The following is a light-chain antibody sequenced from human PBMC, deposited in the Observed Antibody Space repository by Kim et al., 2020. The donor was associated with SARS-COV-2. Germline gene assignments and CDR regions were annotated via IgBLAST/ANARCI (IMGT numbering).Light chain of an antibody. V-gene: IGLV2-23*02. CDR3: CSYAGSVTPYV. CDR2: EVS. J-gene: IGLJ1*01. Sequence: QSALTQPASVSGSPGQSITISCTGTTRDVGSYNLVSWYQQHPGKAPRLIIYEVSKRPSGVSSRFSGSRSGKVASLTISGLQAEDEADYYCCSYAGSVTPYVFGTGTKVTVL. CDR1: TRDVGSYNL.